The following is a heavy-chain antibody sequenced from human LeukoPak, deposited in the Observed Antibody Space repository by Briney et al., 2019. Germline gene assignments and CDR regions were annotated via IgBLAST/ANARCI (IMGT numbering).Heavy chain of an antibody. V-gene: IGHV4-39*01. CDR1: GGSISSSSYY. D-gene: IGHD7-27*01. CDR3: ARHGDSGWFDP. Sequence: PSETLSLTCTVSGGSISSSSYYWGWIRQPPGKGLEWIGSIYYSGSTYYNPSLKSRVTISVDTSKNQFSLKLSSVTAADTAVYYCARHGDSGWFDPWGQGTLVTVSS. CDR2: IYYSGST. J-gene: IGHJ5*02.